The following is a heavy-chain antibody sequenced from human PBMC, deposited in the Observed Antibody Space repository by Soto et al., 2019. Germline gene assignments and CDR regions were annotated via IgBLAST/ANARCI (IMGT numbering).Heavy chain of an antibody. D-gene: IGHD3-10*01. CDR2: ISSGSDTI. CDR3: ARGGGNWFYYFDS. V-gene: IGHV3-48*02. CDR1: GFAFSNFM. Sequence: PGGSLRLSCAASGFAFSNFMMIWVRQAPGKGLEWVSHISSGSDTIYYGESVKGRFTVSRDNAQKLLYLQMDSLRHEDTAVYYCARGGGNWFYYFDSWGQGALVTVSS. J-gene: IGHJ4*02.